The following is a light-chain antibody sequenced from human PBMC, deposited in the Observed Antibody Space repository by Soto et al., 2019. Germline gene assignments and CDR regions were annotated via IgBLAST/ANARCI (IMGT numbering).Light chain of an antibody. Sequence: DVVMTQSPDSLAVSLGERATINCRSSQSVLYSPNNKNYVAWYQQKAGQPPKLLIYWASHRDSGVPDRFTGSGSGTDFTLTISRLQPEDVAVYYCQQYYTTPVTFGPGTKVDLK. J-gene: IGKJ3*01. V-gene: IGKV4-1*01. CDR3: QQYYTTPVT. CDR1: QSVLYSPNNKNY. CDR2: WAS.